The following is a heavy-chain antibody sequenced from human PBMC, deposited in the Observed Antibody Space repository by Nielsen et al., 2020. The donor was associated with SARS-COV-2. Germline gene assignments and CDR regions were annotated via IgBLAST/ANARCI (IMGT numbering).Heavy chain of an antibody. D-gene: IGHD3-22*01. V-gene: IGHV1-69*06. J-gene: IGHJ3*02. CDR1: GGTFSSYA. Sequence: SVKVSCKASGGTFSSYAISWVRQAPGQGLEWMGGIIPIFGTANYAQKFQGRVTITADKSTSTAYKELSSLRSEDTAVYYCARDRSYYYDPEVGGAFDIWGQGTMVTVSS. CDR3: ARDRSYYYDPEVGGAFDI. CDR2: IIPIFGTA.